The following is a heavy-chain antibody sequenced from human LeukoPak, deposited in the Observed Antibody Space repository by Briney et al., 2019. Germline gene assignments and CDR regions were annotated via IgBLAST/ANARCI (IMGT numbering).Heavy chain of an antibody. CDR3: AREPLSRAVLYDILTGYPKEDYFDY. D-gene: IGHD3-9*01. V-gene: IGHV3-21*01. CDR1: GFTFSSYS. J-gene: IGHJ4*02. CDR2: ISSSSSYI. Sequence: PGGSLRLSCAASGFTFSSYSMNWVRQAPGKGLEWVSSISSSSSYIYYADSVKGRFTISRDNAKNSLYLQMNSLRAEDTAVYYCAREPLSRAVLYDILTGYPKEDYFDYWGQGTLVTVSS.